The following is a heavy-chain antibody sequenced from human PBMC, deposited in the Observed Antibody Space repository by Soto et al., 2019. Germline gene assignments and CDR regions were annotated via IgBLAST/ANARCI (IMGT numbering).Heavy chain of an antibody. V-gene: IGHV4-39*01. J-gene: IGHJ4*02. D-gene: IGHD3-3*01. CDR3: ARHRYQYYDFWRGYYLFDY. CDR2: IYYSGST. Sequence: SETLSLTCTVSGGSISSSSYYWGWIRQPPGKGLEWIGSIYYSGSTYYNPSLKSRVTISVHTSKNQFSLKLSSVTAADTAVYYSARHRYQYYDFWRGYYLFDYSCQGTLVTV. CDR1: GGSISSSSYY.